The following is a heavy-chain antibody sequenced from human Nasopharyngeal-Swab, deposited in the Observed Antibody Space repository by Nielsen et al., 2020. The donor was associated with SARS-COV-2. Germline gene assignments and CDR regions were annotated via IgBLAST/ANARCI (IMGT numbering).Heavy chain of an antibody. V-gene: IGHV4-39*07. Sequence: WIRQPPGKGLEWIGSIYYSGSTYYNPSLKSRLTISVDTSKNQFSLKLSSVTAADTAVYYCARAARYSSTWSLPYDAFDIWGQGTMVTVSS. D-gene: IGHD6-13*01. CDR3: ARAARYSSTWSLPYDAFDI. CDR2: IYYSGST. J-gene: IGHJ3*02.